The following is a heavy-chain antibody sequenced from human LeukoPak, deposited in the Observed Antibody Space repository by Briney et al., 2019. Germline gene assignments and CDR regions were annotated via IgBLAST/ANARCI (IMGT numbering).Heavy chain of an antibody. CDR3: ARLPWGVVRNYYYYYGMDV. D-gene: IGHD2-15*01. CDR2: IYYSGST. CDR1: GGSISSYY. Sequence: PSETLSLTCTVSGGSISSYYWSWIRQPPGKGQEWIGYIYYSGSTNYNPSLKSRVTISVDTSKNQFSLKLSSVTAADTAVYYCARLPWGVVRNYYYYYGMDVWGQGTTVTVSS. V-gene: IGHV4-59*08. J-gene: IGHJ6*02.